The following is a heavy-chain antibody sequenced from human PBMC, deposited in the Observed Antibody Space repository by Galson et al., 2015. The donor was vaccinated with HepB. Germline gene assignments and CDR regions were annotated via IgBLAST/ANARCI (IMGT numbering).Heavy chain of an antibody. Sequence: SLRLSCAASGFTFSGYSMNWVRQAPGKGLEWVSGISGGGVSTYYADSVKGRFTISRDNSKNTLYLQMNSLRAEDTAVYYCAKARGSGTYYNYFDSWGQGTLVTVPS. CDR2: ISGGGVST. D-gene: IGHD3-10*01. CDR3: AKARGSGTYYNYFDS. V-gene: IGHV3-23*01. J-gene: IGHJ4*02. CDR1: GFTFSGYS.